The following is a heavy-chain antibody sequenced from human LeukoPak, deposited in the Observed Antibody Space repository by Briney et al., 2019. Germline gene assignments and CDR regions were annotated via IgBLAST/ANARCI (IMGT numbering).Heavy chain of an antibody. Sequence: SETLSLTCTVSGRSISSYYWSWIRQPPGKGLEWIGYIYYSGSTNYNPSLKSRVTISVDTSKNQFSLKLSTVTAADTAVYYCARHLFQEDGAYVAHYGMDVRGQGTTVTVYS. CDR3: ARHLFQEDGAYVAHYGMDV. J-gene: IGHJ6*02. D-gene: IGHD4-17*01. CDR2: IYYSGST. V-gene: IGHV4-59*08. CDR1: GRSISSYY.